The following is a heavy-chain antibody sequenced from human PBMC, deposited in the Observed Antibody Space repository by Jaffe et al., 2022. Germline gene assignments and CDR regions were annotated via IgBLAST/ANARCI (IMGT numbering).Heavy chain of an antibody. V-gene: IGHV4-59*01. Sequence: QVQLQESGPGLVKPSETLSLTCTVSGGSISSYYWSWIRQPPGKGLEWIGYIYYSGSTNYNPSLKSRVTISVDTSKNQFSLKLSSVTAADTAVYYCASIGYSSGWPGGYYFDYWGQGTLVTVSS. J-gene: IGHJ4*02. D-gene: IGHD6-19*01. CDR3: ASIGYSSGWPGGYYFDY. CDR1: GGSISSYY. CDR2: IYYSGST.